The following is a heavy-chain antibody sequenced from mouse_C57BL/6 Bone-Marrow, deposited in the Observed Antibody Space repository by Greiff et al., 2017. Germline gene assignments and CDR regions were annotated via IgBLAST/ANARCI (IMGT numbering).Heavy chain of an antibody. CDR3: ARSKSWEYWFAY. J-gene: IGHJ3*01. V-gene: IGHV1-54*01. D-gene: IGHD4-1*01. CDR2: INPGSGGT. Sequence: QVQLQQSGAELVRPGTSVKVSCKASGYTFTNYLLAWVKQRPGQGLEWIGVINPGSGGTNYNEKFKGKATLTADKSSSTAYMQLSSLTSEDSAVLSCARSKSWEYWFAYWGQGTLVTVSA. CDR1: GYTFTNYL.